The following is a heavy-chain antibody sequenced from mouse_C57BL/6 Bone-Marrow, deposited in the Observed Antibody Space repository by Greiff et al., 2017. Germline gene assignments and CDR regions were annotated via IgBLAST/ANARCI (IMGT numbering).Heavy chain of an antibody. J-gene: IGHJ3*01. CDR3: ARHRSITTKGVFAY. V-gene: IGHV1-39*01. CDR2: INPNYGTT. D-gene: IGHD1-1*01. Sequence: VQLRQSGPELVKPGASVKISCKASGYSFTDYNMNWVKQSNGKSLEWIGVINPNYGTTSYNQKFKGKATLTVDQSSSTAYMQLNSLTSEDSAVYYCARHRSITTKGVFAYWGQGTLVTVSA. CDR1: GYSFTDYN.